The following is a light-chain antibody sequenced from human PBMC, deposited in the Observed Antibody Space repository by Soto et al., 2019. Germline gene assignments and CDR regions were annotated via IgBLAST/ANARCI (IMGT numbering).Light chain of an antibody. J-gene: IGLJ1*01. Sequence: QSALTRPRSVSGSPEQSVTIPCTGTSSDVGGYNYVSWYQRHAGKGPKLIIYDVSERPSGVPDRFSASKSGNTASLTISGLQAEDEADYYCSSYAGNYVYVFGSGTKVTVL. V-gene: IGLV2-11*01. CDR3: SSYAGNYVYV. CDR1: SSDVGGYNY. CDR2: DVS.